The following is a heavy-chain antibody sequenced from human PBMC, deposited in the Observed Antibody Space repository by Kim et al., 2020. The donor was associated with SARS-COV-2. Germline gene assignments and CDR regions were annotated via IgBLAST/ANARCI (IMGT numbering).Heavy chain of an antibody. V-gene: IGHV1-2*02. Sequence: ASVKVSCKASGYTFTGYYIHWVRQAPGQGLEWMGWIHPHSGGTNYAQKFQGRVIMTRDTSISTAYMELSRLRSDDTAVYYCARASIQAAVDYWGQGTLVT. CDR1: GYTFTGYY. J-gene: IGHJ4*02. CDR2: IHPHSGGT. CDR3: ARASIQAAVDY. D-gene: IGHD6-13*01.